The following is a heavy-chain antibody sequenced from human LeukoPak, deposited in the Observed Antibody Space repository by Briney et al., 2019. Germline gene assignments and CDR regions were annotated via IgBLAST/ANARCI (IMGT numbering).Heavy chain of an antibody. CDR1: GFRFTGYW. V-gene: IGHV1-46*01. CDR2: IDPSGHIT. J-gene: IGHJ4*02. D-gene: IGHD3-22*01. CDR3: ARNDYYDSSGYYD. Sequence: ASVKVSCKASGFRFTGYWMHWVRQAPGQGLEWMGIIDPSGHITNSAQKFQGRLTVTRDTPTSTAYMELRSLRSDDTAVYYCARNDYYDSSGYYDWGQGTLATVSS.